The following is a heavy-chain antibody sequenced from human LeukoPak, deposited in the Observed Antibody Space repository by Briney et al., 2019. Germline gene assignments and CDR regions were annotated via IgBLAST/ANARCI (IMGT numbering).Heavy chain of an antibody. J-gene: IGHJ6*02. CDR3: ARAAIRGVGSMDV. V-gene: IGHV1-2*02. D-gene: IGHD2-8*02. CDR1: GYTFTGYY. CDR2: INPNSGGT. Sequence: APVKVSCKASGYTFTGYYMHWVRQAPGQGLEWMGWINPNSGGTNYAQKFQGRVTMTRDTSISTAYMELSRLRSDDTAVYYCARAAIRGVGSMDVWGQGTTVTVSS.